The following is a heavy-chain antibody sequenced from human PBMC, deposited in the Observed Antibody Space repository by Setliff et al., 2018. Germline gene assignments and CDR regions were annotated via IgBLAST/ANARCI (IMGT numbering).Heavy chain of an antibody. CDR3: ARSSYYASGNSHNYYMDV. D-gene: IGHD3-10*01. V-gene: IGHV4-59*08. CDR1: GDSISSYY. Sequence: SETLSLTCTVSGDSISSYYWSWIRQPPGKGLEWIGYFYHSGSTNYNPSLKGRVTMTSDTSRNQLSLKLTSVSAADTAIYYCARSSYYASGNSHNYYMDVWGKGTAVTVSS. CDR2: FYHSGST. J-gene: IGHJ6*03.